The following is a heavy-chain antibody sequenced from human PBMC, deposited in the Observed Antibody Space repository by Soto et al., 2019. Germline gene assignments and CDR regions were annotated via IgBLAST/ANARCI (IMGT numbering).Heavy chain of an antibody. CDR1: AYTFTRYG. V-gene: IGHV1-18*01. D-gene: IGHD4-17*01. CDR3: ARDGPGYGDYVHF. Sequence: QVQLVQSGAEVKMPGASVKVSCKASAYTFTRYGISWVRQAPGQGLEWMGWISADTGNTNYGQKLQGRVTMTTDTSTNTAYMELRSLRSDDTAIYYCARDGPGYGDYVHFWGQGTLVTVSS. CDR2: ISADTGNT. J-gene: IGHJ4*02.